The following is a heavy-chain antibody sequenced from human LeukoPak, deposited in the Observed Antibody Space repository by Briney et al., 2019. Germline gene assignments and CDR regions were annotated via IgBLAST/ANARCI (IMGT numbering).Heavy chain of an antibody. J-gene: IGHJ4*02. CDR2: IKQDGSEK. D-gene: IGHD6-6*01. CDR3: ARVYRSSSGYCFDY. V-gene: IGHV3-7*01. Sequence: GGSLRLSCAASGFTFSNYWMSWVRQGPGKGLEWVANIKQDGSEKYYVDSVKGRFTISRDNAENSLFLQMNSLRAEDTAVYYCARVYRSSSGYCFDYWAQGTLVTASS. CDR1: GFTFSNYW.